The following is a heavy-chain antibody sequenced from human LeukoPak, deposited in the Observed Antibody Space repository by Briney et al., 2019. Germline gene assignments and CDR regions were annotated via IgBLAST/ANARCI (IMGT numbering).Heavy chain of an antibody. Sequence: PGRSLRLSCSASGFTFGDHAMSWVRQAPGKGLEWVGFIISIGYGGTTEYAACVEGRFSLSRDDSKSFVYLQMSSLKAEDTAVYYCTRVRSGNDFDYWGQGTLVTVSS. CDR1: GFTFGDHA. J-gene: IGHJ4*02. CDR2: IISIGYGGTT. V-gene: IGHV3-49*04. CDR3: TRVRSGNDFDY. D-gene: IGHD3-10*01.